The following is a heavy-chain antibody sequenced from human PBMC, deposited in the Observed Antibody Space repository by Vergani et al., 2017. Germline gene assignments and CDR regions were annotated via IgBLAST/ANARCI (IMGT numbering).Heavy chain of an antibody. Sequence: QVQLQESGPGLVKPSQTLSLTCTVSGGSISSGSFYWSWIRQPAGKGLEWIGRIYTSGSTNYNPSLKSRVTISVDTSNNQFSLKLTSVTAADTAVYFCARGSNYDIPGGLFYWGQGTLVTVSS. CDR1: GGSISSGSFY. D-gene: IGHD3-22*01. CDR2: IYTSGST. CDR3: ARGSNYDIPGGLFY. J-gene: IGHJ4*02. V-gene: IGHV4-61*02.